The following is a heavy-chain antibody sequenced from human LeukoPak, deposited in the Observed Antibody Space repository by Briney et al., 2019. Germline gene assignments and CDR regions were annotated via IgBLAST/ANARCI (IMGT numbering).Heavy chain of an antibody. D-gene: IGHD6-13*01. CDR3: AKDSSSWARYYYYNGMDV. CDR2: ISYDGSNK. J-gene: IGHJ6*02. V-gene: IGHV3-30*18. CDR1: GFTFSSYG. Sequence: GRSLRFSCAASGFTFSSYGTHWVRQAPGKGLEGVAVISYDGSNKYYADSVKGRFTISRDNSKNTLYLQMNSLRAEDTAVYYCAKDSSSWARYYYYNGMDVWGQGTTVTVSS.